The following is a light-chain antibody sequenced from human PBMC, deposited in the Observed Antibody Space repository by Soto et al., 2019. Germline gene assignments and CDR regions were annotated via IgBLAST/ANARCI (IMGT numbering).Light chain of an antibody. CDR3: QQSNNWPLALT. J-gene: IGKJ4*01. Sequence: EIVMTQSPATLSVSPGERATLSCRASQSVSSNLAWYQQKPGQSPRLLIYGASTRATGIPARFSGSGSGTEFTLTISSLQSEDVAVYYCQQSNNWPLALTFGGGTKVEIK. CDR2: GAS. V-gene: IGKV3-15*01. CDR1: QSVSSN.